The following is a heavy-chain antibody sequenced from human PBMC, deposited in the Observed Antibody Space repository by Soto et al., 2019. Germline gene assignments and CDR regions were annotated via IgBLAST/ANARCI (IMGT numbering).Heavy chain of an antibody. CDR1: GGYVSSGSYY. J-gene: IGHJ2*01. CDR3: ARDLGQSVDTAIVKDWYFDL. V-gene: IGHV4-61*01. CDR2: IFYSGST. D-gene: IGHD5-18*01. Sequence: QVQLQESGPGLVKPSETLSLTCSVSGGYVSSGSYYWSWIRQPPGKGLEWIGYIFYSGSTNYNPSLNSRVTISVDRSKNQFSLKLLSVTAADTAVYYWARDLGQSVDTAIVKDWYFDLWGRGTLVTVSS.